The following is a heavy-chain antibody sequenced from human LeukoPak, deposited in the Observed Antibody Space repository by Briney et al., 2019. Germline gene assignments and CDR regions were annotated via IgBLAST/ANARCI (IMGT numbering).Heavy chain of an antibody. CDR2: ISAYNGNT. CDR1: GYTFTSYG. Sequence: ASVKVSCKPSGYTFTSYGISWGRQGPGQGLEWMGWISAYNGNTNYARKPQGRITMTTGTSTSTAYRELRSLRSEDTAVYYCARDLTDSGSYPDLGYWGQGTLVTGS. J-gene: IGHJ4*02. V-gene: IGHV1-18*01. D-gene: IGHD1-26*01. CDR3: ARDLTDSGSYPDLGY.